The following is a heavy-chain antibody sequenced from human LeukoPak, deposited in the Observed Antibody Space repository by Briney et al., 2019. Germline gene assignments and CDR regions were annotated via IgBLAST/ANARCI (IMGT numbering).Heavy chain of an antibody. CDR2: ISGSGGST. CDR3: ANEVSYIVATIGVDY. J-gene: IGHJ4*02. V-gene: IGHV3-23*01. D-gene: IGHD5-12*01. CDR1: GFTFSSYA. Sequence: GGSLRLSCAASGFTFSSYAMSWVRQAPGKGLEWVSAISGSGGSTYYADSVKGRFTISRDNSKNTLYLQMNSLRAEDTAVYYCANEVSYIVATIGVDYWGQGTLVTVSS.